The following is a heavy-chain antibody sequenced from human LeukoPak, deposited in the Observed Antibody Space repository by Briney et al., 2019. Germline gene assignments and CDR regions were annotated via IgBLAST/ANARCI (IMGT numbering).Heavy chain of an antibody. CDR2: IISIGSTI. J-gene: IGHJ6*04. Sequence: GGSLRLSCAASGFTFSSYEMNWVRQAPGKGLEWVSYIISIGSTIYYADSVKGRFTISRDNAKNSLYLQMNSRRAEDTAVYYCAELGITMIGGVWGKGTTVTISS. CDR1: GFTFSSYE. CDR3: AELGITMIGGV. V-gene: IGHV3-48*03. D-gene: IGHD3-10*02.